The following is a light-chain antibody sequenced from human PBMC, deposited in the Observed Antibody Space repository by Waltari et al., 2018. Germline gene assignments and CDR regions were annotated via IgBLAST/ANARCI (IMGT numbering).Light chain of an antibody. J-gene: IGLJ1*01. CDR2: DVS. Sequence: QSALTQPASVSGSPGQSLTIPCTGTSSDIGAYNYVPWYQKNPGKAPKVMIYDVSNRPPGVSSRFSGSKSGNTASLTISGLQAEDEADYYCSSYTSSSTYVFGSGTMVTVL. CDR1: SSDIGAYNY. V-gene: IGLV2-14*01. CDR3: SSYTSSSTYV.